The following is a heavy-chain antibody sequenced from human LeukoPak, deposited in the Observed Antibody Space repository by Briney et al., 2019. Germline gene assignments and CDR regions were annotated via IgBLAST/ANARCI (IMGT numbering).Heavy chain of an antibody. CDR1: GYTFTSYG. CDR3: ARVLRYFDWLGNYYYGMDV. J-gene: IGHJ6*02. CDR2: ISAYNGNT. D-gene: IGHD3-9*01. Sequence: GASVKVSCKASGYTFTSYGISWVRQAPGQGLEWMGWISAYNGNTNYAQKLQGRVTMTTDTSTSTAYMELRRLRSDDTAVYYCARVLRYFDWLGNYYYGMDVWGQGTTVTVSS. V-gene: IGHV1-18*01.